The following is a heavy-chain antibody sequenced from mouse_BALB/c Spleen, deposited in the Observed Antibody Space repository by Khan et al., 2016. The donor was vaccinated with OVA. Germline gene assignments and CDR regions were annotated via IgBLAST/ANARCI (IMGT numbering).Heavy chain of an antibody. D-gene: IGHD3-2*02. CDR1: GYIFTNYW. CDR2: IYPGTDNT. CDR3: ARGEALYYFDY. Sequence: QVQLKQSGAELVRPGASVKLSCKTSGYIFTNYWIPWVKQRSGQGLEWIARIYPGTDNTYYNEKLKDKATLTVDKSSSTAYMQLSSLKSEDSAVYFCARGEALYYFDYWGQGTTLTVSS. V-gene: IGHV1-76*01. J-gene: IGHJ2*01.